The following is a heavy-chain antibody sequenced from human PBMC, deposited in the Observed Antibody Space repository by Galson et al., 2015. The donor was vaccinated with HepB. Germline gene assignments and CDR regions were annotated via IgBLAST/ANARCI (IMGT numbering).Heavy chain of an antibody. Sequence: SLRLSCAASEFTFSSSAMHWVRQAPGKGLEYVSTISFNGDRTYYADSVKGRFTISRDNSKNTLYLQRNRLRTEDTAIYYCVKDGRGFGLLIGYFDYWGQGTLVTVSS. D-gene: IGHD3/OR15-3a*01. V-gene: IGHV3-64D*06. CDR2: ISFNGDRT. CDR3: VKDGRGFGLLIGYFDY. CDR1: EFTFSSSA. J-gene: IGHJ4*02.